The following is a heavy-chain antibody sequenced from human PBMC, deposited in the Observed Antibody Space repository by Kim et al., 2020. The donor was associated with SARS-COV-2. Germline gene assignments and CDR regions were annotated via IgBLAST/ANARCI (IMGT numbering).Heavy chain of an antibody. Sequence: ASVKVSCKASGYTFTSYAMNWVRQAPGQGLEWMGWINTNTGNPTYAQGFTGRFVFSLDTSVSTAYLQISSLKAEDTAVYYCARDAPPQHWAGYYYGMDVWGQGTTVTVSS. D-gene: IGHD7-27*01. CDR2: INTNTGNP. CDR3: ARDAPPQHWAGYYYGMDV. V-gene: IGHV7-4-1*02. CDR1: GYTFTSYA. J-gene: IGHJ6*02.